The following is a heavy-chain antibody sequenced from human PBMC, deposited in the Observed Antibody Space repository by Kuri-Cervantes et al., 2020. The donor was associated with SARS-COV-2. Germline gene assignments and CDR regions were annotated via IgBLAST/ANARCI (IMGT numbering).Heavy chain of an antibody. V-gene: IGHV3-21*01. J-gene: IGHJ4*02. CDR3: ARASLRGGSDY. CDR2: ISGSSEYI. D-gene: IGHD1-26*01. CDR1: GFTISSYT. Sequence: GESLKISCTASGFTISSYTLTWVRQAPGKGLEWVSSISGSSEYIYYADSVKGRFTISRDNARNSLFLQMNRLRAEDTAVYYCARASLRGGSDYWGQGTLVTVSS.